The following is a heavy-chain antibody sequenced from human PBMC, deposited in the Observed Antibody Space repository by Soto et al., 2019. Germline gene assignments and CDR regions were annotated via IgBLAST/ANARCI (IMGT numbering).Heavy chain of an antibody. CDR3: RRDWDYPDL. CDR2: VRSKADGGTT. Sequence: EVQLVESGGGLVKPGGSLRLSCAASGFTFANAWMSWVRQAPGKGLEWVGRVRSKADGGTTDYAAPVKGRFTISRDDSENTLYLQMNSLKIDDTAGYYCRRDWDYPDLCGQGTRGTVS. V-gene: IGHV3-15*01. CDR1: GFTFANAW. D-gene: IGHD1-7*01. J-gene: IGHJ5*02.